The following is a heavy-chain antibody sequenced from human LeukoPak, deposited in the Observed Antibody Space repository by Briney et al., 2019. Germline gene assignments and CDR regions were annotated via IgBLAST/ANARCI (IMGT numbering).Heavy chain of an antibody. Sequence: GGSLRLSCAASGFTFSSYGMHWVRQAPGKGLEWVAVISYDGSNKYYADSVKGRFTISRDNSKNTLYLQMNILRAEDTAVYYCAKISGSYSGYFDYWGQGTLVTVSS. V-gene: IGHV3-30*18. CDR2: ISYDGSNK. CDR1: GFTFSSYG. D-gene: IGHD1-26*01. J-gene: IGHJ4*02. CDR3: AKISGSYSGYFDY.